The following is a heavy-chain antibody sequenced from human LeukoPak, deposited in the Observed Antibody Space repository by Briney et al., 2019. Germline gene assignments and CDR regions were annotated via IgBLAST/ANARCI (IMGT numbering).Heavy chain of an antibody. CDR1: GFTFSSYG. J-gene: IGHJ4*02. V-gene: IGHV3-23*01. CDR3: AKSHITTATGTGRYFDY. Sequence: HPGGSLRLSCAASGFTFSSYGMHWVRQAPGKGLEWVSGISVGSDVIYYADSVKGRFANSRDNSKNMVYLQMDSLRAEDTAVYYCAKSHITTATGTGRYFDYWGQGTLVTVSS. D-gene: IGHD3-9*01. CDR2: ISVGSDVI.